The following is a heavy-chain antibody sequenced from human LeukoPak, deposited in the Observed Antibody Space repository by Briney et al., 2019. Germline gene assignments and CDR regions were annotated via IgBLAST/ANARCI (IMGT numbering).Heavy chain of an antibody. V-gene: IGHV1-69*05. Sequence: SVKVSCKASGGTFSSYAISWVRQAPGQGLEWMGGIIPIFGTANYAQKFQGRVTITTDGSTSTAYMELSSLRSEDTAVYYCARADQNDFIVARTFDYWGQGTLVTVSS. J-gene: IGHJ4*02. CDR3: ARADQNDFIVARTFDY. CDR2: IIPIFGTA. CDR1: GGTFSSYA. D-gene: IGHD5-12*01.